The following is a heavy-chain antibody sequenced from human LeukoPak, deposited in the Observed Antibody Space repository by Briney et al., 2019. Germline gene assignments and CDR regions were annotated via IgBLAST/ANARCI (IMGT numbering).Heavy chain of an antibody. Sequence: GEPLKISCKGSGYSFSSYWIVWVRQMPGQGLEWMGIIYPGDSDTRYSPSFQGQVIISADKSLRTAYLQWSSLKASDSGMYYCASRWNSGYDADYFDNWGQGTLVTVSS. CDR1: GYSFSSYW. D-gene: IGHD5-12*01. CDR3: ASRWNSGYDADYFDN. J-gene: IGHJ4*02. CDR2: IYPGDSDT. V-gene: IGHV5-51*01.